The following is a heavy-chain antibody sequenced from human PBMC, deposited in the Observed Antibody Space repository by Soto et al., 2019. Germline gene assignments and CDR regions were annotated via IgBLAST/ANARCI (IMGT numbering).Heavy chain of an antibody. D-gene: IGHD3-10*01. J-gene: IGHJ6*02. V-gene: IGHV4-59*12. CDR3: ARDRFMVRGVTYYYGMDV. Sequence: SETLSLTCTVSGGSISSYYWSWIRQPPGKGLEWIGYIYYSGSTNYNPSLKSRVTISVDTSKNQFSLKLSSVTAADTAVYYCARDRFMVRGVTYYYGMDVRGQGSTVTGSS. CDR2: IYYSGST. CDR1: GGSISSYY.